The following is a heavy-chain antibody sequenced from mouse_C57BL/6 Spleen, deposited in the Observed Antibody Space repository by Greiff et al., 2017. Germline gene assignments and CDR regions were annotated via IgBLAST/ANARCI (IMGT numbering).Heavy chain of an antibody. CDR3: ARGKPDYFDY. CDR1: GYSFTSYY. J-gene: IGHJ2*01. V-gene: IGHV1-66*01. CDR2: IYPGSGNT. Sequence: QVQLKQSGPELVKPGASVKISCKASGYSFTSYYIHWVKQRPGQGLEWIGWIYPGSGNTKYNEKFKGKATLTADTSSSTAYMQLSSLTSEDSAVYYGARGKPDYFDYWGQGTTLTVSS.